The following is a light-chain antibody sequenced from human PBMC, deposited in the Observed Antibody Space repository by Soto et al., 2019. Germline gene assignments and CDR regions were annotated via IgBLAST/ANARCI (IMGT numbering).Light chain of an antibody. CDR3: SSYTSSSTEV. CDR2: DVN. Sequence: QSALTQPASVPGAPGQSITISCTGNSSDVCAYNYVSWYQQHPGKAPKLMIYDVNNRPSGVSNRFSGSKSGNTASLTISGLQAEDEADYYCSSYTSSSTEVFGTGTKVTVL. J-gene: IGLJ1*01. CDR1: SSDVCAYNY. V-gene: IGLV2-14*01.